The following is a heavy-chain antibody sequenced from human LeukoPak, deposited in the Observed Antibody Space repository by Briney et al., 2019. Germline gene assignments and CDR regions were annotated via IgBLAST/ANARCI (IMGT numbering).Heavy chain of an antibody. CDR1: GFTFRSYA. Sequence: PGGSLRLSCAASGFTFRSYAMSWVRQAPGKGLDWVSAISGSGGSTYYADSVKGRFTISRDNSKDTLYLQMNSLRAEDTAVYYCAKGYNCSSTSCPYYYMDVWGKGTTVTVSS. V-gene: IGHV3-23*01. CDR3: AKGYNCSSTSCPYYYMDV. CDR2: ISGSGGST. D-gene: IGHD2-2*01. J-gene: IGHJ6*03.